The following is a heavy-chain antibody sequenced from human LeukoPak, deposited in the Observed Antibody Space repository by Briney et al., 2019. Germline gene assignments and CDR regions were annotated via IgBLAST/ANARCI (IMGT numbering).Heavy chain of an antibody. CDR3: ARSSTSVDY. Sequence: SETLSLTCTVSGGSISSYYWSWIRQPPGRGLEWIGYIYYSGSTNYNPSLKSRVTISVDTSKNQFSLKLNSVTAADTAVYYCARSSTSVDYWGQGTLVTVSS. D-gene: IGHD2-2*01. V-gene: IGHV4-59*08. CDR2: IYYSGST. CDR1: GGSISSYY. J-gene: IGHJ4*02.